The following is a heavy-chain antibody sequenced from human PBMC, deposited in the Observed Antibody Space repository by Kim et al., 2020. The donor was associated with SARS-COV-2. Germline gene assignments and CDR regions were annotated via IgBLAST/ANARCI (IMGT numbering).Heavy chain of an antibody. V-gene: IGHV3-53*01. J-gene: IGHJ4*02. D-gene: IGHD4-4*01. CDR3: TMTTHDSDY. CDR2: ST. Sequence: STYYADSVKDRFTISRDNSKNTLYLQMNRLRAEDTAVYYCTMTTHDSDYWGQGTLVTVSS.